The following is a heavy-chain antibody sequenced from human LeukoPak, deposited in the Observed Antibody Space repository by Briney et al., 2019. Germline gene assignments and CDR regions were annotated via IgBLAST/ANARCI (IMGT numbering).Heavy chain of an antibody. V-gene: IGHV4-39*01. J-gene: IGHJ4*02. CDR2: IYYSGST. CDR1: GGSISSSSYY. D-gene: IGHD1-26*01. Sequence: SETLSLTCTVSGGSISSSSYYWGWIRQPPGEVLEWIGSIYYSGSTYYNPSLKSQVTISVDTSKNQFSLKLSSVTAADTAVYYCARLHLGATPVFDYWGQGTLVTVSS. CDR3: ARLHLGATPVFDY.